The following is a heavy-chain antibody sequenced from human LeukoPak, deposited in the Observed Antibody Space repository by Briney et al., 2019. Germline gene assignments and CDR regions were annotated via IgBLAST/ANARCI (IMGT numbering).Heavy chain of an antibody. CDR3: ARHGYYSSGNYFDY. D-gene: IGHD3-22*01. J-gene: IGHJ4*02. V-gene: IGHV4-59*08. CDR2: IYNSGST. Sequence: SETLSLTCTVSGGSLSSYYWTWIRQPPGKGLEWXGYIYNSGSTNYNPSLKSRVTISVDTSKTQFSLNLSSVTAADTAVYYCARHGYYSSGNYFDYWGQGTLVTVSS. CDR1: GGSLSSYY.